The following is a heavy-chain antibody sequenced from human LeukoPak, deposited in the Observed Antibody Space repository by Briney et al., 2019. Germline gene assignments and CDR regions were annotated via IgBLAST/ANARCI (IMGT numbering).Heavy chain of an antibody. J-gene: IGHJ2*01. CDR1: GGSISSSSYY. CDR2: INHSGST. Sequence: SETLSLTCTVSGGSISSSSYYWGWIRQPPGKGLEWIGEINHSGSTNYNPSLKSRVTISVDTSKNQFSLKLSSVTAADTAVYYCARRSATSPMVRGVRARYFDLWGRGTLVTVSS. D-gene: IGHD3-10*01. V-gene: IGHV4-39*07. CDR3: ARRSATSPMVRGVRARYFDL.